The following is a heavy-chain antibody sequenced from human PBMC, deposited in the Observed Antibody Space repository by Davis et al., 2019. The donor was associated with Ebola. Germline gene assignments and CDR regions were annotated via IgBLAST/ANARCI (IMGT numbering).Heavy chain of an antibody. J-gene: IGHJ6*03. Sequence: ASVKVSCKAFGYPVTSHYVHWVRQAPGQGLEWMGIINPFDATTKSAQNFQGRLTLITDTSTSTIYMDLSSLTSDDTAVYYCARARPGFYMDVWGKGTTVTVSS. CDR2: INPFDATT. D-gene: IGHD2-2*01. CDR3: ARARPGFYMDV. V-gene: IGHV1-46*01. CDR1: GYPVTSHY.